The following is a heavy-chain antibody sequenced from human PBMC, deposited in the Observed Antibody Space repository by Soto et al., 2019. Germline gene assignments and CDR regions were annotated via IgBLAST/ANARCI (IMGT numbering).Heavy chain of an antibody. CDR3: ASTDSGLYYILQDSQYYFDY. J-gene: IGHJ4*02. CDR1: GFTFSSYA. Sequence: GGSLRLSCAASGFTFSSYAMHWVRQAPGKGLEWVAVISYDGSNKYYADSVKGRFTISRDNSKNTLYLQMNSLRAEDTAVYYCASTDSGLYYILQDSQYYFDYWGQGTLVTVSS. D-gene: IGHD6-19*01. CDR2: ISYDGSNK. V-gene: IGHV3-30-3*01.